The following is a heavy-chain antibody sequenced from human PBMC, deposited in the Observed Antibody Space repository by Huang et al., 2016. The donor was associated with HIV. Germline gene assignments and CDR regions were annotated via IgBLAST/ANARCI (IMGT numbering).Heavy chain of an antibody. V-gene: IGHV4-34*01. CDR3: ARERMMSWLDDHDAFDI. J-gene: IGHJ3*02. Sequence: QVQLQQWGAGLLKPSETLSLTCAVYGGSFSGYYWGWIRQSPGKGLEWIGEINHSGSTNYTPACKSRRTISVDTSKNQFSVKLSSVTAADTAVYYCARERMMSWLDDHDAFDIWGQGTMVTVSS. CDR2: INHSGST. D-gene: IGHD1-1*01. CDR1: GGSFSGYY.